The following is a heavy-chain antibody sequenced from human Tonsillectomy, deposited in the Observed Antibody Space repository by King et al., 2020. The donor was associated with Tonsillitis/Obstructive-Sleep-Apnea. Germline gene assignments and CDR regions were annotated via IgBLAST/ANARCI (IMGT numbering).Heavy chain of an antibody. CDR2: VSGSGGST. CDR1: GFTFNRNA. CDR3: AKDHEGIRFLEWQYYFDC. V-gene: IGHV3-23*04. D-gene: IGHD3-3*01. J-gene: IGHJ4*02. Sequence: VQLVQSGGGLVYPGGSLRLSCATSGFTFNRNAMSWVRQAPGKGLEWVSAVSGSGGSTYYADSVKGRFTISRDNSKNTLYLQMNSLRAEDTAVYYCAKDHEGIRFLEWQYYFDCWGQRTLVTVSS.